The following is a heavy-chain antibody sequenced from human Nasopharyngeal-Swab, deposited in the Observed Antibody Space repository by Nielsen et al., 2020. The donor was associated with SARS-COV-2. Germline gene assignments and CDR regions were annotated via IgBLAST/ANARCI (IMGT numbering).Heavy chain of an antibody. J-gene: IGHJ6*02. D-gene: IGHD3-22*01. CDR2: VKQDGSEK. V-gene: IGHV3-7*01. CDR3: AREIYTRITCFDYGMDV. Sequence: VRQAPGKGLECVASVKQDGSEKYSVDSVRGRFTISRDNTKDSVYLQMNNLRAEDTAVYYCAREIYTRITCFDYGMDVWGQGTTVTVSS.